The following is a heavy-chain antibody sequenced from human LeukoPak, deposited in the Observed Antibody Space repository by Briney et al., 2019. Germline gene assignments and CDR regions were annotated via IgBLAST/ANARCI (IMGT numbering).Heavy chain of an antibody. J-gene: IGHJ3*02. CDR2: IYYSGST. Sequence: PSETLSLTCTVSGGSISSYYWSWIRQPPGKGLEWIGYIYYSGSTNYNPSLKSRVTISVDTSNNQFSLKLSSVTAADTAVYYCARWDYGPSGDAFDIWGQGTMVTVSS. V-gene: IGHV4-59*01. D-gene: IGHD4/OR15-4a*01. CDR1: GGSISSYY. CDR3: ARWDYGPSGDAFDI.